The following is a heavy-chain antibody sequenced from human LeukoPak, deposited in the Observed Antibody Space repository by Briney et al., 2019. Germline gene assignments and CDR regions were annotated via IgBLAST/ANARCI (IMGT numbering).Heavy chain of an antibody. V-gene: IGHV4-4*07. Sequence: SETLSLTCTVSGGSISSYYWSWLRQPAGKGLEWIGRIYTSGSTNYNPSLKSRVTMSVDTSKNQFSLKLSSVTAADTAVYYCARDPKRSAAAAPGLFDPWGQGTLVTVSS. CDR2: IYTSGST. D-gene: IGHD6-13*01. CDR3: ARDPKRSAAAAPGLFDP. J-gene: IGHJ5*02. CDR1: GGSISSYY.